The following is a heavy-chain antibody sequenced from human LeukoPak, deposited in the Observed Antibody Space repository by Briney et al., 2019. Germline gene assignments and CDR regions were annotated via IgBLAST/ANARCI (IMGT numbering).Heavy chain of an antibody. CDR2: IYPGDSDT. J-gene: IGHJ4*02. V-gene: IGHV5-51*01. CDR1: GYTFTDYW. Sequence: GESLKISCQASGYTFTDYWIGWVRQMPGKGLEWMGIIYPGDSDTRYSPSFQGQVTISADKSISTAYLQWSSLKASDTAMYYCARQEGLLVTTVDYWGQGTLVTVSS. D-gene: IGHD4-17*01. CDR3: ARQEGLLVTTVDY.